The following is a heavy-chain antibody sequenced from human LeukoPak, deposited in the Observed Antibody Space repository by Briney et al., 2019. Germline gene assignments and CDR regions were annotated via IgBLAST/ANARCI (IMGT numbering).Heavy chain of an antibody. Sequence: GGSLRLSCAASGFTFSSHNMNWVRQAPGKGLEWVSSISSSSSYIHCADSVKGRFTISRDNAKNSLYLQMNSLRAEDTAVYYCARDAGYSNYVDYWGQGTLVTVSS. CDR3: ARDAGYSNYVDY. CDR2: ISSSSSYI. D-gene: IGHD4-11*01. CDR1: GFTFSSHN. V-gene: IGHV3-21*01. J-gene: IGHJ4*02.